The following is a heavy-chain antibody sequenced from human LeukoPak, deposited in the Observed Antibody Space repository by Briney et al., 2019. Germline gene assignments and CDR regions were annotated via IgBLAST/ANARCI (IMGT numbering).Heavy chain of an antibody. Sequence: PGGSLRLSCAASGFTFSGSAMHWVRQASGKGLEWVGRIRSKANSYATAYAASVKGRFTISRDDSKNTAYLQMNSLKTEDTAVYYCAEGAAADPIDYWGQGTLVTVSS. CDR3: AEGAAADPIDY. CDR2: IRSKANSYAT. V-gene: IGHV3-73*01. D-gene: IGHD6-13*01. CDR1: GFTFSGSA. J-gene: IGHJ4*02.